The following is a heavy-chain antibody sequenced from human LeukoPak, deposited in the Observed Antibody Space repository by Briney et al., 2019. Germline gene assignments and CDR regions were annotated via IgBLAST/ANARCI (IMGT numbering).Heavy chain of an antibody. J-gene: IGHJ4*02. V-gene: IGHV4-59*05. Sequence: GSLRLSCAASGFTFSSYEMNWVRQAPGKGLEWIGSIYYSGNTYYNPSLKSRVTISVDTSKNQFSLKLSSVTAADTAVYYCARERYYYDSTSEGNYWGQGTLVTVSS. CDR3: ARERYYYDSTSEGNY. D-gene: IGHD3-22*01. CDR1: GFTFSSYE. CDR2: IYYSGNT.